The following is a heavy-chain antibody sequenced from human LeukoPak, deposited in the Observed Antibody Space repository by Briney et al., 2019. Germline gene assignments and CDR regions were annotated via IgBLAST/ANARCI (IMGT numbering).Heavy chain of an antibody. CDR3: RGGGGGGQQLVLGY. J-gene: IGHJ4*02. D-gene: IGHD6-13*01. Sequence: ASVKVSCKASGYTFTSYGISWVRQAPGQGLEWMGWISAYNGNTNYAQKFQGRVTITADESTSTAYMELSSLRSEDTAVYYGRGGGGGGQQLVLGYWGQGTLVTVSS. CDR1: GYTFTSYG. V-gene: IGHV1-18*01. CDR2: ISAYNGNT.